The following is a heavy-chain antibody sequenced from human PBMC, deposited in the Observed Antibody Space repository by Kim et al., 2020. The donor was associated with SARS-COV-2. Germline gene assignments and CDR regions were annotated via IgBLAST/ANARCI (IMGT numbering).Heavy chain of an antibody. J-gene: IGHJ4*02. V-gene: IGHV3-23*01. D-gene: IGHD3-22*01. CDR3: AKGHYYDSSGYYPG. Sequence: ADAGKGRFTISRDNSKNTRYLQMNSLRAEDTAVYYCAKGHYYDSSGYYPGWGQGTLVTVSS.